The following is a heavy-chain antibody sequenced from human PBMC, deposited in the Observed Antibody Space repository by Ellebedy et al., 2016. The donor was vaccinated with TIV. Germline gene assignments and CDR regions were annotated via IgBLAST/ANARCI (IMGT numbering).Heavy chain of an antibody. V-gene: IGHV6-1*01. CDR2: TYYRSKWYN. J-gene: IGHJ4*02. Sequence: SKTLSLTCAISGDSVSSKSAAWTWLRQSPWRGLECLGRTYYRSKWYNEYAVSVESRITINSDTSKNQFSLQLSSVTPEDTAIYYCAREIRAYDSWGQGTLVTVSS. CDR1: GDSVSSKSAA. CDR3: AREIRAYDS.